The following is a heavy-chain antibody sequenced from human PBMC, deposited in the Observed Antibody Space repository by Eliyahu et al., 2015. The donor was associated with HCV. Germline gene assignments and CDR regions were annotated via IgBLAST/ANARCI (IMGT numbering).Heavy chain of an antibody. CDR1: GFXFSTFA. CDR2: ISFDGTIQ. Sequence: QAQLVESGGGVVQPGGSLXLXXXASGFXFSTFAMHWVRQSPGKGLEWVAVISFDGTIQYYADSVKGRFTISRDDSKDTLYLQMNSLRREDTGLYHCARDRSSSNWFDPWGQGTLVTVSS. D-gene: IGHD6-6*01. V-gene: IGHV3-30-3*01. J-gene: IGHJ5*02. CDR3: ARDRSSSNWFDP.